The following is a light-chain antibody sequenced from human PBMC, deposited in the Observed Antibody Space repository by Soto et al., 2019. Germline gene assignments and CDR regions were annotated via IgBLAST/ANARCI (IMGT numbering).Light chain of an antibody. Sequence: DIQMTQSPSSVSASVGGRVTITCRASQGISSWLAWYQQKPGKAPKLLNYAASSLKSGVASRFSSRGSGTDSTLTISMLQHEDSATYYWQQANSSPITFGQGTRLEIK. CDR3: QQANSSPIT. CDR2: AAS. CDR1: QGISSW. V-gene: IGKV1-12*01. J-gene: IGKJ5*01.